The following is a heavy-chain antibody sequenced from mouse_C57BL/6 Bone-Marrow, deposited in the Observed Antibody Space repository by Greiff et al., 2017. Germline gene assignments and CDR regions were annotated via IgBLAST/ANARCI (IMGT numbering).Heavy chain of an antibody. CDR1: EYEFPSHD. CDR2: INSDGGST. CDR3: ARHNYYSSSPYYAMDY. D-gene: IGHD1-1*01. J-gene: IGHJ4*01. V-gene: IGHV5-2*01. Sequence: EVKVVESGGGLVQPGESLKLSCESNEYEFPSHDMSWVRKTPEKRLELVAAINSDGGSTYYPDTMERRFIISRDNTKKTLYLQMSSLRSDDTALYYCARHNYYSSSPYYAMDYWGQGTSVTVSS.